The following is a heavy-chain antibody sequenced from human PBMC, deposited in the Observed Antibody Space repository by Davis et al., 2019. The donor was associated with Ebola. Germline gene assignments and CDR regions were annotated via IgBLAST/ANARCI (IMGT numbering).Heavy chain of an antibody. CDR2: ISYDGSNK. CDR1: GFTFSSYG. CDR3: AKEGDYGDYDY. Sequence: GESLKISCAASGFTFSSYGMHWVRQAPGKGLEWVAVISYDGSNKYYADSVKGRFTISRDNSKNTLYLQMNSLRAEDTAVYYCAKEGDYGDYDYWGQGTLVTASS. J-gene: IGHJ4*02. D-gene: IGHD4-17*01. V-gene: IGHV3-30*18.